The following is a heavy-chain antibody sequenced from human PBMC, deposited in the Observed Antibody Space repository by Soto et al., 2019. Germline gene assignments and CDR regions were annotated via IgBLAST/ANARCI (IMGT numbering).Heavy chain of an antibody. V-gene: IGHV4-59*12. CDR1: GGSISSYY. J-gene: IGHJ4*02. CDR3: ARSQTTVTSYDY. D-gene: IGHD4-17*01. Sequence: SETLSLTCTVSGGSISSYYWSWIRQPPGKGLEWIGYISYSGSSNYNASLKSRVTISVDRFKNQFSLKLSSVTAADTAVYYCARSQTTVTSYDYWGQGTLVTVSS. CDR2: ISYSGSS.